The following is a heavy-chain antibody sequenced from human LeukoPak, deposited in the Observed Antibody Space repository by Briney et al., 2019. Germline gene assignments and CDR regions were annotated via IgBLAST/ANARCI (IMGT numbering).Heavy chain of an antibody. V-gene: IGHV3-43*02. CDR1: GFTFDNYA. J-gene: IGHJ3*02. CDR3: AKDIGADYYYDSSGYFI. Sequence: PGGPLRLSCAASGFTFDNYAMHWVRQVPGKGLECFSLISGDGDSTYYPDSVKGRFTISRDNSKNSLYLQMNSLRTEDTALYYCAKDIGADYYYDSSGYFIWGQGTMVTVSS. D-gene: IGHD3-22*01. CDR2: ISGDGDST.